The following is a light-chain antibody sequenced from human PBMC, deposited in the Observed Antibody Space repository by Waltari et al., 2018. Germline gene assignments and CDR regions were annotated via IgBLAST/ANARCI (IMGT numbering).Light chain of an antibody. J-gene: IGKJ1*01. CDR2: GAS. V-gene: IGKV3-20*01. CDR1: QGVSSSY. Sequence: EMVLTQSPGTLSLSPGERATLSCRASQGVSSSYLAWYQQKPGQAPRRLIYGASRRATGSPYRFSGSGSGTDFTLTISILEPEDFAVYYCQQYGSSPLWTFGQGTKVEIK. CDR3: QQYGSSPLWT.